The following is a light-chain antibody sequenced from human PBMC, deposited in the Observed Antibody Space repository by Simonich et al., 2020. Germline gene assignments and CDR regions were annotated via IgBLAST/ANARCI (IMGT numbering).Light chain of an antibody. V-gene: IGKV3-15*01. Sequence: EIVMTQSPATLSVSPGERATLSCRASQSVSSNLAWYQQKPGQAPRLLISGESTRATGIPARVSGSGSGTEFTLTISSLQSEDFAVYYCQQYNNWPYTFGQGTKLEIK. CDR2: GES. J-gene: IGKJ2*01. CDR3: QQYNNWPYT. CDR1: QSVSSN.